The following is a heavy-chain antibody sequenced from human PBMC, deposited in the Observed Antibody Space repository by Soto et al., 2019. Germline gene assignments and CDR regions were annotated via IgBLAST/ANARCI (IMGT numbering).Heavy chain of an antibody. Sequence: QVQLVQSGAEVKKPGSSVKVSCKISGGTFSSYAISWVRQAPGQGLEWMGGSIPMFGTPNYAQKFQGRVTVTADESTPTAYMELSSLSSEATAVYYCARAIYDSSGYPPDYWGQGTLVSVSS. CDR3: ARAIYDSSGYPPDY. D-gene: IGHD3-22*01. CDR2: SIPMFGTP. V-gene: IGHV1-69*12. J-gene: IGHJ4*02. CDR1: GGTFSSYA.